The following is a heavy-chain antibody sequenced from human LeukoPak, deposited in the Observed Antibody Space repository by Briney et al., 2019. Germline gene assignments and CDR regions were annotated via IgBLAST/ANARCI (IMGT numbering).Heavy chain of an antibody. CDR3: VRGRYSAGDNWFDP. J-gene: IGHJ5*02. Sequence: PSETLSLTCTVSGGSITSSYWSWIRQSPGKGLEWIGYIHYTGSTNYNPSLKSRVTMLIDTSKNQFSLKLSSVTAADTAVYYCVRGRYSAGDNWFDPRGQGTLVTVSS. D-gene: IGHD2-21*01. V-gene: IGHV4-59*01. CDR2: IHYTGST. CDR1: GGSITSSY.